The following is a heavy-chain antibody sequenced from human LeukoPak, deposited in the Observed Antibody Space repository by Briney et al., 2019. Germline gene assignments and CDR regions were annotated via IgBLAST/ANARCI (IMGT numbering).Heavy chain of an antibody. V-gene: IGHV1-69*06. J-gene: IGHJ6*03. CDR3: AREPNGNYYYMDV. Sequence: SVKVSCKASGYTFTSYAISWVRQAPGQGLEWMGGIIPIFGTANYAQKFQGRVTITADKSTSTAYMELSSLRSEDTAVYYCAREPNGNYYYMDVWGKGTTVTVSS. CDR1: GYTFTSYA. CDR2: IIPIFGTA. D-gene: IGHD1-14*01.